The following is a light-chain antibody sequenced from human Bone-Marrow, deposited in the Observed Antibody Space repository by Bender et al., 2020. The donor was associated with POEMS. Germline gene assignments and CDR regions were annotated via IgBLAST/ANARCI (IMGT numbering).Light chain of an antibody. CDR2: DVN. CDR3: SSYTNSGPPLYL. CDR1: SSDVGRSNY. V-gene: IGLV2-14*01. J-gene: IGLJ1*01. Sequence: QSALTQPASVSGSPGQSITISCTGTSSDVGRSNYVSWYQQHPGKAPKLIIYMIYDVNNRPSGVSYRFSGSKSGNTASLTISGLQAEDEADYFCSSYTNSGPPLYLFGTGTKVTVL.